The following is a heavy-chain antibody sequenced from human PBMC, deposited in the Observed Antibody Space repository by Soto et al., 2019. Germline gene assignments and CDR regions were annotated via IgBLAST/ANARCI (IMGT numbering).Heavy chain of an antibody. D-gene: IGHD6-13*01. J-gene: IGHJ5*02. CDR2: ISYDGSNK. V-gene: IGHV3-30-3*01. CDR1: GFTFSSYA. CDR3: ARDVVDSSSWYWFDP. Sequence: GGSRRLFCAASGFTFSSYAMHWGPQAPGKGLEWVAVISYDGSNKYYADSVKGRFTIARDNSKNTLYLQMNSLRAEDTAVYYCARDVVDSSSWYWFDPWGQGTLVTVSS.